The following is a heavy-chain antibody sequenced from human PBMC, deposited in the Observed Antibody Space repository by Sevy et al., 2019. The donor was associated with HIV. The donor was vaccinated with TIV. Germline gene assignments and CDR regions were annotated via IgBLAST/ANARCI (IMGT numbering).Heavy chain of an antibody. CDR1: GFTFSSYP. D-gene: IGHD3-10*01. V-gene: IGHV3-30-3*01. Sequence: GGSLRLSCAASGFTFSSYPMHWVRQAPGKGLEWVSFISFDGTDKYYADSVKGRFTITRDNSKNTLFLQMNSLRAEDTAFYYCVRETTMLPRGAFDFWGQGTMVTFSS. CDR2: ISFDGTDK. CDR3: VRETTMLPRGAFDF. J-gene: IGHJ3*01.